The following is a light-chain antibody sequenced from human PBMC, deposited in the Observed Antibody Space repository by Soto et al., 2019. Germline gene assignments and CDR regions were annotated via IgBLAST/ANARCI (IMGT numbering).Light chain of an antibody. V-gene: IGLV2-8*01. CDR2: EVT. J-gene: IGLJ2*01. CDR3: SSFAGINNVL. CDR1: SSDVGTYNF. Sequence: QSVLTQPPSASGSPGESVTISCTGSSSDVGTYNFVSWYQQHPGKAPKVLIYEVTKRPSGVPDRFSGSKSGNSASLTVSGLQAEDEADYYCSSFAGINNVLFGGGTQLTVL.